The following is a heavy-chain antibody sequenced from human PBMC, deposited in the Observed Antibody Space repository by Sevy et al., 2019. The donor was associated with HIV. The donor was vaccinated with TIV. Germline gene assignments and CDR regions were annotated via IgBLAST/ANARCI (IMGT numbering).Heavy chain of an antibody. CDR3: VKIKGDYISDGSYHYLYYTDV. Sequence: GESLKISCAASGFTFRDFGMTWVRQAPGKGLEWVSGTNWNGISTDYADSVKGRFTISRDNAKNSLYLQMDSLRAEDTALYYCVKIKGDYISDGSYHYLYYTDVWGTGTAVTASS. J-gene: IGHJ6*03. CDR1: GFTFRDFG. D-gene: IGHD4-17*01. CDR2: TNWNGIST. V-gene: IGHV3-20*04.